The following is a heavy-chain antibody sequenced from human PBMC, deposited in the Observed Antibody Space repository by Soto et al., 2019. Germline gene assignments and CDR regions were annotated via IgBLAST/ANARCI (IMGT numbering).Heavy chain of an antibody. CDR1: GFSLSTSGVG. CDR3: AHRDPLRFFDY. D-gene: IGHD5-12*01. Sequence: QITLKESGPTLLKPPQTLTLTCTFSGFSLSTSGVGGGWIRQPPGKALEWLALIYWADDKRYSPSLKSRLTTTKDPSQHQVVLTMTNMDPVDTATYYCAHRDPLRFFDYWGPGTLVTVSS. CDR2: IYWADDK. J-gene: IGHJ4*02. V-gene: IGHV2-5*02.